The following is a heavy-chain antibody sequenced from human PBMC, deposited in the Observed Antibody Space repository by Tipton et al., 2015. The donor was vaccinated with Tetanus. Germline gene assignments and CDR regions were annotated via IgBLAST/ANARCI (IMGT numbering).Heavy chain of an antibody. D-gene: IGHD3-10*01. J-gene: IGHJ4*02. CDR3: ARGGTMVHGVILQDHFYY. V-gene: IGHV4-31*03. CDR1: GASISSGGYF. CDR2: IYYSGST. Sequence: TLSLTCSVSGASISSGGYFWNWIRQYPGKGLEWIGYIYYSGSTYYNPSLKSRVAISVDTSKNQFSLKLSSVTAADTAVYFCARGGTMVHGVILQDHFYYWGQGTLVTVSS.